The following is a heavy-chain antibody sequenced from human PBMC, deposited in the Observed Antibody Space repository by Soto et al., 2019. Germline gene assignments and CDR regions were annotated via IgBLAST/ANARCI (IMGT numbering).Heavy chain of an antibody. J-gene: IGHJ3*02. CDR3: ASEGPIGNQDAFEI. CDR2: ISSSGTYI. D-gene: IGHD1-1*01. CDR1: GFPFSSYE. V-gene: IGHV3-48*03. Sequence: EVQVVESGGGLVQPGGSLRLSCAASGFPFSSYEMNWVRQAPGKGLEWVSYISSSGTYINYADSVKGRFTISRDNAENSLFLQMNSLRVEDSGGYYCASEGPIGNQDAFEILGRGTLVTVSS.